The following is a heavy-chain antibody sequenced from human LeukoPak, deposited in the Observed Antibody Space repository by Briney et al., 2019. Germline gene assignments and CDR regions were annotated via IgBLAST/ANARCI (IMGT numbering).Heavy chain of an antibody. CDR1: GGSISSSSYY. D-gene: IGHD2-2*01. Sequence: SETLSLTCTVSGGSISSSSYYWGWIRQPPGKGLEWIGSIYYSGSTYYNPSLKSRLTMSVDTSKNQFSLKLSSVTAVDTAVYYCARIPTNAVPAAHNGFDIWGQGTMLTVSS. J-gene: IGHJ3*02. CDR2: IYYSGST. V-gene: IGHV4-39*07. CDR3: ARIPTNAVPAAHNGFDI.